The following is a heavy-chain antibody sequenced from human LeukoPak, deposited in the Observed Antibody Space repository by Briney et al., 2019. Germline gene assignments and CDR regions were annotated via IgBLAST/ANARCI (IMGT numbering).Heavy chain of an antibody. J-gene: IGHJ4*02. CDR2: IYPGESDT. CDR1: GYSFISYW. Sequence: GESLKISCKGSGYSFISYWIGWVRQMPGKGLEWMGIIYPGESDTRYRPSFPGQVTISADKSISAAYLQWSSLKASDTAMYYCARHGKIAVALDYWGQGTLVTVSS. D-gene: IGHD6-19*01. CDR3: ARHGKIAVALDY. V-gene: IGHV5-51*01.